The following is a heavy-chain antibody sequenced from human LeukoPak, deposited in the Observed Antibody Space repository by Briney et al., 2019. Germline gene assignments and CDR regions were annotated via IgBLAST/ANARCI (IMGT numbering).Heavy chain of an antibody. J-gene: IGHJ5*02. CDR1: GGSISIYY. CDR3: ARDRELGS. V-gene: IGHV4-59*01. D-gene: IGHD3-16*01. Sequence: SETLSLTCIVSGGSISIYYWNWIRQPPGKGLEWIGYIYNSGSTDYNPSLKRRVTISADTSKNQFSLKLTSVTAADTAVYYCARDRELGSWGQGILVTVSS. CDR2: IYNSGST.